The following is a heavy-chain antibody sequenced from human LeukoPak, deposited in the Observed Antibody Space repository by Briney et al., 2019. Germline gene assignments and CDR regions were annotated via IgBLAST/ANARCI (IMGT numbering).Heavy chain of an antibody. Sequence: GGSLRLSCAASGFAFSDYALGWVRQAPGRGLGWVATLSGSGAGTYYSDSVQGRFTISRDNSKRTLFLQMNSRRAEDTAFYYCAKADLGVDTFFDYWGQGTLVTVSS. J-gene: IGHJ4*02. V-gene: IGHV3-23*01. CDR2: LSGSGAGT. CDR3: AKADLGVDTFFDY. D-gene: IGHD3-3*01. CDR1: GFAFSDYA.